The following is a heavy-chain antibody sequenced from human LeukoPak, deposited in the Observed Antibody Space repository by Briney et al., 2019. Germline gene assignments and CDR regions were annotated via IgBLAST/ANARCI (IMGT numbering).Heavy chain of an antibody. V-gene: IGHV4-39*07. J-gene: IGHJ6*02. Sequence: SETLSLTCTVSGGSISSSSYYWSWIRQPPGKGLEWIGEINHSGSTNYNPSLKSRVTISVDTSKNQFSLKLSSVTAADTAVYYCASGRQGGLYYYYGMDVWGQGTTVTVSS. CDR3: ASGRQGGLYYYYGMDV. CDR2: INHSGST. D-gene: IGHD2-15*01. CDR1: GGSISSSSYY.